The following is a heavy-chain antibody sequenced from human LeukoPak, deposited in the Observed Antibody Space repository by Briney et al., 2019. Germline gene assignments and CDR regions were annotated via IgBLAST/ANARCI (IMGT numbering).Heavy chain of an antibody. CDR3: ARARGDIVVVPAANNWFDP. CDR2: IIPILGIA. CDR1: GGTFSSYA. Sequence: SVKVSCKASGGTFSSYAISWVRQAPGQGLEWMGRIIPILGIANYAQKFQGRVTITADKSTSTAYMELSSLRSEDTAVYYCARARGDIVVVPAANNWFDPWGQGTLVTVSS. V-gene: IGHV1-69*04. D-gene: IGHD2-2*01. J-gene: IGHJ5*02.